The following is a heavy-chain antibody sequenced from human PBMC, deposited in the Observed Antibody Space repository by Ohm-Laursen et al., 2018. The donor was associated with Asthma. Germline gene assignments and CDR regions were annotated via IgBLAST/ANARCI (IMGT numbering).Heavy chain of an antibody. CDR2: ISTASTFI. Sequence: SLRLSFAASGYTFSRYSIHWVRQVPGKGLERVASISTASTFIYYEDSVWGRFTTYRDNAKNSVYLQMNSLRAEDTGLYYCARIGPEWELPGREYSLHHWGQGTQVNVSS. CDR3: ARIGPEWELPGREYSLHH. D-gene: IGHD1-26*01. CDR1: GYTFSRYS. J-gene: IGHJ1*01. V-gene: IGHV3-21*01.